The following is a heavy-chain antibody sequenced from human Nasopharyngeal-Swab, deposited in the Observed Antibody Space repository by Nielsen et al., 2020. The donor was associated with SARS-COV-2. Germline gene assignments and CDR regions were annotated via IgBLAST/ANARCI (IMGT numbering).Heavy chain of an antibody. CDR3: ARRGRCSGSSCDMDV. V-gene: IGHV1-2*06. J-gene: IGHJ6*02. CDR2: INSNSGDT. D-gene: IGHD2-2*01. Sequence: WVRQAPGQGLEWMGRINSNSGDTKYAQKFQGRVTMTRDTSTSTVFMVLSSLRSEDTAVYYCARRGRCSGSSCDMDVWGQGTTVTVSS.